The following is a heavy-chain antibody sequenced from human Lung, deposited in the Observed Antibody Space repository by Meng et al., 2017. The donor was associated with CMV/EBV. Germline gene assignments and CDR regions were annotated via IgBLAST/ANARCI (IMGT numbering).Heavy chain of an antibody. V-gene: IGHV1-18*01. D-gene: IGHD3-9*01. Sequence: QVPLGEAGAEGKKPGASVKVSCKASCYTFTSYGLSWVRQAPGQGLEWMGWISTYNGNTNYAQKLQGRVTMTTDTSTSTVYMEVRGLRSDDTAVYYCARVWNYDILTGYYTHYFDYWGQGTLVTVSS. CDR1: CYTFTSYG. CDR3: ARVWNYDILTGYYTHYFDY. J-gene: IGHJ4*02. CDR2: ISTYNGNT.